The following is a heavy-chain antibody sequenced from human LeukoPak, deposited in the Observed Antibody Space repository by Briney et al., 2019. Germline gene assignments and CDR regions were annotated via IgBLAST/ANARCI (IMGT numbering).Heavy chain of an antibody. CDR3: ASYCSGGSCYSAGGDAFDI. D-gene: IGHD2-15*01. J-gene: IGHJ3*02. CDR1: GGSFSGYY. CDR2: INHSGST. Sequence: PSETLSLTCAVYGGSFSGYYWSWIRQPPGKGLEWIGEINHSGSTNYNPSLKSRVTISVDTSKNQFSLKLSSVTAADTAVYYCASYCSGGSCYSAGGDAFDIWGQGTMVTVSS. V-gene: IGHV4-34*01.